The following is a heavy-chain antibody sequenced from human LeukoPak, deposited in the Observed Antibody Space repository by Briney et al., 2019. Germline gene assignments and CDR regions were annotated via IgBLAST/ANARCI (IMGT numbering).Heavy chain of an antibody. CDR3: AGTELGYCTVTGCPLES. D-gene: IGHD2-8*02. V-gene: IGHV4-59*01. CDR1: GASLSSYF. Sequence: SETLSLTCNVSGASLSSYFWSWIRQPPGKGLEWIGYIYYDGYPNYSPSLRSRITISVEESKSQFSLNLRSVTAADTALYFCAGTELGYCTVTGCPLESWGQGTLVTVSS. CDR2: IYYDGYP. J-gene: IGHJ4*02.